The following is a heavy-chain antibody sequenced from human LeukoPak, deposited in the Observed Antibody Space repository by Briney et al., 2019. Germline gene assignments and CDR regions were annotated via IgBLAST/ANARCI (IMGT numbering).Heavy chain of an antibody. CDR3: ARVNSSSWYVYGMDV. D-gene: IGHD6-13*01. Sequence: SVKVSCKASGGTFSSYAISWVRQAPGPGLEWMGRIIPILGIANYAQKFQGRVTITADKSTSTAYMELSSLRSEDTAVYYCARVNSSSWYVYGMDVWGQGTTVTVSS. J-gene: IGHJ6*02. V-gene: IGHV1-69*04. CDR1: GGTFSSYA. CDR2: IIPILGIA.